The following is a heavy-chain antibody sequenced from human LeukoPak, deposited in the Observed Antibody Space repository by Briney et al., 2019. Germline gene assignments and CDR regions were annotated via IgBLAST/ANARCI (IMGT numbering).Heavy chain of an antibody. CDR3: ASGSTPGNGYYFDS. V-gene: IGHV3-23*01. D-gene: IGHD3-10*01. J-gene: IGHJ4*02. CDR2: ITAGGDE. CDR1: GFTFKSYA. Sequence: GESLTLSCAASGFTFKSYAMAWVRQAPGKGLEWVSSITAGGDEFYADSVKGRFTISRDISKSTLFQHMNSLRAEDTDIYYCASGSTPGNGYYFDSWGQGTLVTVSS.